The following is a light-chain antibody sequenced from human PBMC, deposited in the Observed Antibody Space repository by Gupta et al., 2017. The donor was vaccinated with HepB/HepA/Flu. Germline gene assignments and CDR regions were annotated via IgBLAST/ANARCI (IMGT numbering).Light chain of an antibody. Sequence: EIVLTQYPATLSWSPGERATLSCRASQSVSSYLAWYQQKPGQAPRLLIYDASNRATGIPARFSGSGSGTDFTLTISSLEPEDFAVYYCQQRSNWPLTFGGGTKVEIK. V-gene: IGKV3-11*01. CDR3: QQRSNWPLT. CDR2: DAS. J-gene: IGKJ4*01. CDR1: QSVSSY.